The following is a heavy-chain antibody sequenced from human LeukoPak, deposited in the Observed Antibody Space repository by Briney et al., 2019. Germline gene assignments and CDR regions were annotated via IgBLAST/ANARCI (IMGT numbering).Heavy chain of an antibody. D-gene: IGHD3-22*01. V-gene: IGHV3-53*01. CDR1: GFTVSSNY. Sequence: GGSLRPSCAASGFTVSSNYMSWVRQAPGKGLEWVSVIYSGGSTYYADSVKGRFTISRDNSKNTLYLQMNSLRAEGTAVYYCARVSVYYYDSSGYFDYWGQGTLVTVSS. CDR2: IYSGGST. J-gene: IGHJ4*02. CDR3: ARVSVYYYDSSGYFDY.